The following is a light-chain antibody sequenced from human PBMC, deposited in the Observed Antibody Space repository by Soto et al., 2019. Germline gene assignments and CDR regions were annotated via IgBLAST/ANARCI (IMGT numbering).Light chain of an antibody. J-gene: IGLJ2*01. CDR2: EGS. CDR3: CSYAGSSTFVV. CDR1: SSDVGSYNL. Sequence: QSALTQPASVSGSPGQSITISCTGTSSDVGSYNLVAWYQQHPGKAPKLVIYEGSKRPSGVSNRFSGSKSGNTAALTISGLQAEDEADYDCCSYAGSSTFVVFGGGTKLTVL. V-gene: IGLV2-23*03.